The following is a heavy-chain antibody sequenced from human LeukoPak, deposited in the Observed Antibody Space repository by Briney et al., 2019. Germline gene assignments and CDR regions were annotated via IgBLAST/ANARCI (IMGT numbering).Heavy chain of an antibody. CDR3: ARGRYQLLYLDS. V-gene: IGHV4-4*07. D-gene: IGHD2-2*01. Sequence: SETLSLTCTVSGGSISSYYWSWIRQPAGKGLEWIGRIYTSGSTNYNPSLTSRVTMSVDTSKNQFSLKLSSVTAADTAVYYCARGRYQLLYLDSWGQGTLVTVSS. CDR2: IYTSGST. J-gene: IGHJ4*02. CDR1: GGSISSYY.